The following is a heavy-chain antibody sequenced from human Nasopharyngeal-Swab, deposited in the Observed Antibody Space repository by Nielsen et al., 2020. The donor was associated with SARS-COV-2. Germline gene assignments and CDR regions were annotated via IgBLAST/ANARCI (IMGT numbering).Heavy chain of an antibody. CDR1: GGSISSYC. D-gene: IGHD3-22*01. CDR2: IYYSGST. V-gene: IGHV4-59*13. CDR3: ARNLVGYYYDMVGAFDI. Sequence: SETLSLTCTVSGGSISSYCWSWIRQPPGKGLEWIGYIYYSGSTNYNPSLKSRVTISVDTSKNQFSLKLSSVTAADTAVYYCARNLVGYYYDMVGAFDIWGQGTMVTVSS. J-gene: IGHJ3*02.